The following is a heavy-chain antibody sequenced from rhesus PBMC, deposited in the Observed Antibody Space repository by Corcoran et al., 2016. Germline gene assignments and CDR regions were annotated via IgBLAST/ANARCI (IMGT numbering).Heavy chain of an antibody. D-gene: IGHD3-3*01. Sequence: QVQLQESGPGVVKPSETLSLTCAVSGGSISSGYDWSWIRQPPGKGLEWIGYIYGSSGSTNYNPSLKHRVTSSKDASKNQFSLKLRSVTAADTAVYYCARGHYNFWTGYYFDYWGQGVLVTVSS. V-gene: IGHV4-76*01. J-gene: IGHJ4*01. CDR1: GGSISSGYD. CDR2: IYGSSGST. CDR3: ARGHYNFWTGYYFDY.